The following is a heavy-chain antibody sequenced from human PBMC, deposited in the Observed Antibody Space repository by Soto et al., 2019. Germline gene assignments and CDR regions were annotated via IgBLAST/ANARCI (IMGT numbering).Heavy chain of an antibody. CDR3: ARDSDDSSGYYHPYNWFDP. D-gene: IGHD3-22*01. J-gene: IGHJ5*02. V-gene: IGHV1-69*01. CDR1: GGTFSSYA. CDR2: IIPIFGTA. Sequence: QVQLVQSGAEVKKPGSSVKVSCKASGGTFSSYAISWVRQAPGQGLEWMGGIIPIFGTANYAQKFQGRVTITADESTSTAYMELSSLRSEDTAVYYCARDSDDSSGYYHPYNWFDPWGQGTLVTVSS.